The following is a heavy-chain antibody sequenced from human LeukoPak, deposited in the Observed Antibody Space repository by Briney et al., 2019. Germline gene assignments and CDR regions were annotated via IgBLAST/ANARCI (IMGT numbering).Heavy chain of an antibody. J-gene: IGHJ4*02. CDR1: GFTFSSYA. CDR3: ATSGFGSGSYYAAFDY. Sequence: GGSLRLSCAASGFTFSSYAMSWVRQAPGKGLEWVSVINDSGGSTYYADSVRGRFTISRDNSKNTMYLQMNNLRAEDTAVYYCATSGFGSGSYYAAFDYWGQGTLVTVSS. CDR2: INDSGGST. D-gene: IGHD3-10*01. V-gene: IGHV3-23*01.